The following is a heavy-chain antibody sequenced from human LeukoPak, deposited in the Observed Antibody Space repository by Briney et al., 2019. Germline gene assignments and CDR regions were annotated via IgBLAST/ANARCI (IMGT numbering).Heavy chain of an antibody. Sequence: GGSLRLSCAASGFTFSDHYMDWVRQAPGRGLEWVARTRNKANSHTTEYAASVKGRFTISRDDSKNSPYLQMNSLKTEDTAVYYCVGGGSSGLIAYWGQGTLVTVSS. CDR2: TRNKANSHTT. D-gene: IGHD6-19*01. J-gene: IGHJ4*02. V-gene: IGHV3-72*01. CDR3: VGGGSSGLIAY. CDR1: GFTFSDHY.